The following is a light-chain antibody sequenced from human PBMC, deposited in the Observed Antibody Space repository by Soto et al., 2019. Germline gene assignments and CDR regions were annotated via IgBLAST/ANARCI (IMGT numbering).Light chain of an antibody. CDR2: EVS. CDR1: SNDVSGYKY. J-gene: IGLJ1*01. Sequence: QSALTQPASVSGSPGQSITISCTGTSNDVSGYKYVSWYQQHPGKVPKLMIYEVSNRPSGVSNRFSGSKSANTASLTISGLQAEDEADYYCSSYTSSNTLVFGTGTKLTVL. V-gene: IGLV2-14*01. CDR3: SSYTSSNTLV.